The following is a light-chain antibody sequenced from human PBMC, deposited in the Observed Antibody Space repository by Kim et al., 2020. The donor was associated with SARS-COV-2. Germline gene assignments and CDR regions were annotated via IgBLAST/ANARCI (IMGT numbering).Light chain of an antibody. J-gene: IGLJ2*01. Sequence: LGNTVRITCQGDSLRSYYASWYQQKPGQAPVLVIYGKNNRPSGIPDRFSGSSSGNTASLTITGAQAEDEADYYCNSRDSSGNPHVVFGGGTQLTVL. CDR2: GKN. CDR1: SLRSYY. CDR3: NSRDSSGNPHVV. V-gene: IGLV3-19*01.